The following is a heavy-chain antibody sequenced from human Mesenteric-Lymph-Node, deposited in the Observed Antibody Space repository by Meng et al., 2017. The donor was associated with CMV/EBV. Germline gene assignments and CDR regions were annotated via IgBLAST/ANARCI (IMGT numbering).Heavy chain of an antibody. D-gene: IGHD2-15*01. CDR1: GFTFSSYW. Sequence: AASGFTFSSYWMHWVRQAPGKGLVWVARINSDGSTTNYADSVKGRFTISRDNAKNTLFLQMSSLRAEDSAVYYCASGGSNSFDIWGRGTMVTVSS. J-gene: IGHJ3*02. V-gene: IGHV3-74*01. CDR3: ASGGSNSFDI. CDR2: INSDGSTT.